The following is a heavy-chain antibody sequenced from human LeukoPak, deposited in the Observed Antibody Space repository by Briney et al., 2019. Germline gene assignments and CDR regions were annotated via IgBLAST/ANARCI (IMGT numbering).Heavy chain of an antibody. D-gene: IGHD5-18*01. J-gene: IGHJ4*02. V-gene: IGHV1-69*01. Sequence: SVKVSCKASGGTFSSYAISWVRQAPGQGLEWMGGIIPIFGTVNYAQKFQGRVTITADESTSTAYMELSSLRSEDTAVYYCARGIVDTAMVGIFDYWGQGTLVTVSS. CDR1: GGTFSSYA. CDR2: IIPIFGTV. CDR3: ARGIVDTAMVGIFDY.